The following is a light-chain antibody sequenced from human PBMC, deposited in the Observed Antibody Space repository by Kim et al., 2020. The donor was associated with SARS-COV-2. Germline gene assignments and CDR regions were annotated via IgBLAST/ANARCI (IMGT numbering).Light chain of an antibody. CDR3: QAWDSSTWV. CDR2: QDS. V-gene: IGLV3-1*01. CDR1: KLGDKY. J-gene: IGLJ3*02. Sequence: SSELTQPPSVSVSPGQTASITCSADKLGDKYVCWYQQRPGQSPVLVISQDSKGPSGIPERFSGSNSGNTATLTISGTQAMDEADYYCQAWDSSTWVFGGGTQLTVL.